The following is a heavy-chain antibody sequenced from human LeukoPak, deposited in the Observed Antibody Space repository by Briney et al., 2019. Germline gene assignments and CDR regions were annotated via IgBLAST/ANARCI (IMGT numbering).Heavy chain of an antibody. Sequence: GASVKVSCKASGGTFSSYAISWVRQAPGQGLEWMGGIIPIFGTANYAQKFQGRVTITADESTSTAYMELSSLRSEDTAVYYCARESCSGGSCYSGSLFDYWGQGTLVTVSS. D-gene: IGHD2-15*01. V-gene: IGHV1-69*13. CDR2: IIPIFGTA. CDR1: GGTFSSYA. CDR3: ARESCSGGSCYSGSLFDY. J-gene: IGHJ4*02.